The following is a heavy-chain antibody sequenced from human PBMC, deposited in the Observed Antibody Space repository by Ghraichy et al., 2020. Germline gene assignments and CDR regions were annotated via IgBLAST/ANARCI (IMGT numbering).Heavy chain of an antibody. V-gene: IGHV3-33*01. CDR3: AREKDWNDRYYYYGMDV. CDR1: GFTFSSYG. J-gene: IGHJ6*02. Sequence: GGSLRLSCAASGFTFSSYGMHWVRQAPGKGLEWVAVIWYDGSNKYYADSVKGRFTISRDNSKNTLYLQMNSLRAEDTAVYYCAREKDWNDRYYYYGMDVWGQGTTVTVSS. D-gene: IGHD1-1*01. CDR2: IWYDGSNK.